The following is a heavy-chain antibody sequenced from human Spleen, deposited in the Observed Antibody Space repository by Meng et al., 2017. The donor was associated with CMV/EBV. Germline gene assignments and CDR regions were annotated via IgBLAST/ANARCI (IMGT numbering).Heavy chain of an antibody. Sequence: GGSLRLSCAASGFTFSFYAMHWVRQAPGKGLEWVAIISYDGNNKYYADSMKGRFTISRDDARNSMYLQMNSLRAEDSAVYYCARDRTVVLIPAAATRAFDIWGQGTMVTVSS. CDR1: GFTFSFYA. CDR2: ISYDGNNK. V-gene: IGHV3-30-3*01. CDR3: ARDRTVVLIPAAATRAFDI. J-gene: IGHJ3*02. D-gene: IGHD2-2*01.